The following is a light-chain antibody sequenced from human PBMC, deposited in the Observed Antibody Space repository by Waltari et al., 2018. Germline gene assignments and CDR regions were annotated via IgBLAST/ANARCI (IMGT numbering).Light chain of an antibody. CDR1: SSDVGGFNF. J-gene: IGLJ2*01. Sequence: QSALTQPASVSGSPGQSLTISCTGTSSDVGGFNFVSWYQQHPGKAPKIMLYDVSNRPSGVSYRFSGSKSGNTASLTISGLQAEDEADYYCSSYTTSDTPIFGGGTRLTVL. CDR3: SSYTTSDTPI. CDR2: DVS. V-gene: IGLV2-14*03.